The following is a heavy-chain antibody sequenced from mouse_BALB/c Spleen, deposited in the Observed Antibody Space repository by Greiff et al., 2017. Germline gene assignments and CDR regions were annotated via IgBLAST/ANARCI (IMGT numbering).Heavy chain of an antibody. CDR2: IDPYNGGT. CDR1: GYAFTSYN. Sequence: EVQLQQSGPELVKPGASVKVSCKASGYAFTSYNMYWVKQSHGKSLEWIGYIDPYNGGTSYNQKFKGKATLTVDKSSSTAYMHLNSLTSEDSAVYYCARRTYYRYDGLHYYAMDYWGQGTSVTVSS. CDR3: ARRTYYRYDGLHYYAMDY. J-gene: IGHJ4*01. V-gene: IGHV1S135*01. D-gene: IGHD2-14*01.